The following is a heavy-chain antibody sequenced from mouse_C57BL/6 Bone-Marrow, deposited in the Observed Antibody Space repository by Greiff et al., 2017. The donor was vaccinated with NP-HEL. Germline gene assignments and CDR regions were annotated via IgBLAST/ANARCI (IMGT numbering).Heavy chain of an antibody. CDR1: GYTFTSYG. V-gene: IGHV1-81*01. Sequence: VHLVESGAELARPGASVKLSCKASGYTFTSYGISWVKQRTGQGLEWIGEIYPRSGNTYYNEKFKGKATLTADKSSSTAYMELRSLTSEDSAVYFCARGGYDYWFAYWGQGTLVTVSA. J-gene: IGHJ3*01. CDR2: IYPRSGNT. CDR3: ARGGYDYWFAY. D-gene: IGHD2-4*01.